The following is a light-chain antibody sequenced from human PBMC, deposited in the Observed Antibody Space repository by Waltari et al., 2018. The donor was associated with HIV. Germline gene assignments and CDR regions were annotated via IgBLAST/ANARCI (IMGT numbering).Light chain of an antibody. J-gene: IGLJ1*01. CDR2: EVS. CDR1: SSDVGGYNY. Sequence: QSALTQPASVSGSPGQSITISCTGTSSDVGGYNYVSWYQQHPGKAPKLMIYEVSNRPSGFSNRFSCAKSGNTASLTISGLQAEDEADYYCSSYTSSSTGVFGTGTKVTVL. CDR3: SSYTSSSTGV. V-gene: IGLV2-14*01.